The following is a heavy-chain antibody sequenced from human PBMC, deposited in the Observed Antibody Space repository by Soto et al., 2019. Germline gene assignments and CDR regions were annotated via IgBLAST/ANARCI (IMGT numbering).Heavy chain of an antibody. V-gene: IGHV1-69*13. D-gene: IGHD2-2*01. CDR3: AREIRYCISTSCYSPGPSFDY. CDR2: IIPIFGTA. J-gene: IGHJ4*02. CDR1: GGTFSSYA. Sequence: ASVKVSCKASGGTFSSYAISWVRQAPRQGLEWMGGIIPIFGTANYAQKFQGRVTITADESASTAYMELSSLRSEDTAVYYCAREIRYCISTSCYSPGPSFDYWGQGTLVTVSS.